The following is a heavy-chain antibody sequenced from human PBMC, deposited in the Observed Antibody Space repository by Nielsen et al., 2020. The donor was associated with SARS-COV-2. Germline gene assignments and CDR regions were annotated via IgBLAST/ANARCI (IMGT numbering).Heavy chain of an antibody. CDR3: ARDSLQWLVRYYYYGMDV. CDR2: ISYDGSNK. J-gene: IGHJ6*02. CDR1: GFTFSSYA. Sequence: GGSLRLSWAASGFTFSSYAMHWVRQAPGKGLEWVAVISYDGSNKYYADSVKGRFTISRDNSKNTLYLQMNSLRAEDTAVYYCARDSLQWLVRYYYYGMDVWGQGTTVTVSS. V-gene: IGHV3-30*04. D-gene: IGHD6-19*01.